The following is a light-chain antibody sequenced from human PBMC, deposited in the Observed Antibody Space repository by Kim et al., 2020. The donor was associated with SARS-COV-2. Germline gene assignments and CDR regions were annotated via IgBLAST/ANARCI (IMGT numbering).Light chain of an antibody. Sequence: SPGESATLSCRASESVTSTYLAWYQQRPGQPPRLLIYDESTRAAGIPDRFSGRGSGTDFTLTISRLEPGDFAVYYCQQYGTPPWTFGQGTKVDIK. J-gene: IGKJ1*01. CDR1: ESVTSTY. CDR3: QQYGTPPWT. V-gene: IGKV3-20*01. CDR2: DES.